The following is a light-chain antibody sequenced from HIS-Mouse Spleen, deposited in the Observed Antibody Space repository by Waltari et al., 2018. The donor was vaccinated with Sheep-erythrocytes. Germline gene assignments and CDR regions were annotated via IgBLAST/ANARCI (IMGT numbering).Light chain of an antibody. Sequence: QSALTQPASVSGSPGQSITISCTGTSRDVGSSTLVSWYQQHPGKAPKLMIYEGSKRPSGVSNRFSGSKSGNTASLTISGLQAEDEADYYCCSYAGSSTPWVFGGGTKLTVL. J-gene: IGLJ3*02. CDR2: EGS. CDR3: CSYAGSSTPWV. CDR1: SRDVGSSTL. V-gene: IGLV2-23*01.